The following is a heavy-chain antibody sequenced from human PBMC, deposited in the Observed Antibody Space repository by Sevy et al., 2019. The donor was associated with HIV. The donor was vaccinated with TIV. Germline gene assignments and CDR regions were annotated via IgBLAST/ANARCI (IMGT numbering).Heavy chain of an antibody. CDR2: ISSSGDTT. V-gene: IGHV3-48*03. D-gene: IGHD3-3*01. J-gene: IGHJ6*02. Sequence: GGSLRLSCAASGFTFRSFEMNWVRQAPGKGLEWVSYISSSGDTTDYTDSVRGGFTISRDNAKKSLYLQMNSLRGEDTAIYYCAKRGGQYDLGMDVWGQGTTVTVSS. CDR1: GFTFRSFE. CDR3: AKRGGQYDLGMDV.